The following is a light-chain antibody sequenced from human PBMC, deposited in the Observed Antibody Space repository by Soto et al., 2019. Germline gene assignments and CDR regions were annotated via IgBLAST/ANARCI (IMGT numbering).Light chain of an antibody. V-gene: IGLV2-14*01. J-gene: IGLJ1*01. CDR1: SGDIGGYSY. Sequence: QSVLTQPASVSGSPGQSITISCTGTSGDIGGYSYVSWYQQHPDKATKLVIYDVSDRPSGISHRFSGSKSGNTASLTISGLQAEDEADYYCSSYTSGSFYGFGTGTKVTVL. CDR3: SSYTSGSFYG. CDR2: DVS.